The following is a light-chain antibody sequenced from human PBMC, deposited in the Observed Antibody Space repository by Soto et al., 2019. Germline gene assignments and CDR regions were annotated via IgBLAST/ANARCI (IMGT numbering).Light chain of an antibody. CDR3: QQDNNWPWT. CDR2: GAS. CDR1: QSVSSN. Sequence: EIVMTQSPATLSVSPGERATLSCGASQSVSSNLAWYQQKPGQAPRLLIYGASTRATGVPARFSGSGSGTEFTLTISSLQSEDFAVYYCQQDNNWPWTFGQGTKVDIK. J-gene: IGKJ1*01. V-gene: IGKV3-15*01.